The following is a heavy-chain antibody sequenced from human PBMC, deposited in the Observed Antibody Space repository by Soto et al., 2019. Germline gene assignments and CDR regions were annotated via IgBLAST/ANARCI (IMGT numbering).Heavy chain of an antibody. V-gene: IGHV4-31*03. D-gene: IGHD3-22*01. CDR2: NYYSGST. CDR3: AREGLSYYDDSSLQGFFDY. J-gene: IGHJ4*02. Sequence: KPSETLSLTCTVSGGSISSGGYYWSWIRQHPGKGLEWIGYNYYSGSTYYNPALKSRVTISVDTSKNQFSLKMSSVTAADTAVYYCAREGLSYYDDSSLQGFFDYWGQGTLVTVSS. CDR1: GGSISSGGYY.